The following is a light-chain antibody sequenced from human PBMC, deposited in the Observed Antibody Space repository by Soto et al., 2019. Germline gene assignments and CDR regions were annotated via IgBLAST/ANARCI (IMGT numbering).Light chain of an antibody. CDR1: SSDVGGYAY. CDR3: CSYAGSSWV. V-gene: IGLV2-11*01. CDR2: DVS. J-gene: IGLJ3*02. Sequence: QSALTQPRSVSGSPGQSVTISCTGTSSDVGGYAYVSWYQHHPGRAPKLMIYDVSKRPSGVPDRFSGSKSGNTASLTISGLQAEDEADYYCCSYAGSSWVFGGGTKLTVL.